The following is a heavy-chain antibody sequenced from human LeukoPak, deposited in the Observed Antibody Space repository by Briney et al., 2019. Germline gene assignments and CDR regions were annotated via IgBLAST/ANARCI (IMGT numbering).Heavy chain of an antibody. CDR3: ARDLGTSCFDH. D-gene: IGHD2-2*01. Sequence: ASVKVSCKASGYTFTRYYMHWVRPAPGQGLEWMGIINPSGGTTSYAQKFQGRVTLTRDTSTSTVYMELSSLRSEDTAVYYCARDLGTSCFDHWGQGTLVTVSS. V-gene: IGHV1-46*01. J-gene: IGHJ4*02. CDR1: GYTFTRYY. CDR2: INPSGGTT.